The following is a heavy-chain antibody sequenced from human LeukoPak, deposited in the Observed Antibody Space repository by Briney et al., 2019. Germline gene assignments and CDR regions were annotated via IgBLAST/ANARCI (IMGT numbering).Heavy chain of an antibody. V-gene: IGHV3-21*01. J-gene: IGHJ5*02. CDR1: GFTFSSYS. CDR2: ISSSSSYI. D-gene: IGHD6-13*01. CDR3: ARDDYSSSPPSIDWFDP. Sequence: GGSLRLSCAASGFTFSSYSMNWVRQAPGKGLEWVSSISSSSSYIYYVDSVKGRFTISRDNAKNSLYLQMNSLRAEDTAVYYCARDDYSSSPPSIDWFDPWGQGALVTVSS.